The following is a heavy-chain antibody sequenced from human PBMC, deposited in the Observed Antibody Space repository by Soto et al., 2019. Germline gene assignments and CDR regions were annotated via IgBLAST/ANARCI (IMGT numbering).Heavy chain of an antibody. CDR3: VRDPSPYNDGGYWYDALVM. CDR2: IKEDGGVK. D-gene: IGHD2-15*01. J-gene: IGHJ3*02. CDR1: GFTFDAYW. V-gene: IGHV3-7*01. Sequence: SGGSLRLSCAVSGFTFDAYWMTWVRQAPGKGLEWVANIKEDGGVKNYVDSVRGRFTISRDNAKNSLYLQMNSLRIEDTAMYYCVRDPSPYNDGGYWYDALVMWGQGTMVTVSS.